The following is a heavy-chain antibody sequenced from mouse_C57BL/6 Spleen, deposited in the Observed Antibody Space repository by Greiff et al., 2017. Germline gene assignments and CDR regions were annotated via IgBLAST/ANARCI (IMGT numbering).Heavy chain of an antibody. Sequence: QVHVKQSGAELARPGASVKMSCKASGYTFTSYTMHWVKQRPGQGLEWIGYINPSSGYTKYNQKFKDKATLTADKSSSTAYMQLSSLTSEDSAVYYCARSDDYDGYFDVWGTGTTVTVSS. CDR2: INPSSGYT. V-gene: IGHV1-4*01. CDR1: GYTFTSYT. J-gene: IGHJ1*03. CDR3: ARSDDYDGYFDV. D-gene: IGHD2-4*01.